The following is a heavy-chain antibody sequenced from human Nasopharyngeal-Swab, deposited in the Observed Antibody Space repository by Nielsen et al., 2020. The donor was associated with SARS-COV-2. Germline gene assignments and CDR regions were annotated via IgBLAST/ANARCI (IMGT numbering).Heavy chain of an antibody. CDR1: GTTASSNY. J-gene: IGHJ6*02. V-gene: IGHV3-53*04. CDR3: ASRRSPTYYDSRAIYYYYCMDV. CDR2: IYSGGRT. D-gene: IGHD3-22*01. Sequence: ESLMISCAASGTTASSNYMSWLRQAPGKGLEWVAVIYSGGRTYYADSVKGRFTISRHNSKNTLYLQMNSLRAEDTAVYYCASRRSPTYYDSRAIYYYYCMDVWGQGTTVTVSS.